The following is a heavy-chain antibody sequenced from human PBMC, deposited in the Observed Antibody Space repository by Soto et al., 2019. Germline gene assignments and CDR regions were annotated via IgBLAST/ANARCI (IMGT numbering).Heavy chain of an antibody. Sequence: SETLSLTCTVSGGSISSSSYYWGWIRQPPGKGLEWIGSIYYSGSTYYNPSLKSRVTISVDTSKNQFSLKLSSVTAADTAVYYCARHLTYCSAGSCYSDFPYYGMDVWGQGTTVTVSS. J-gene: IGHJ6*02. V-gene: IGHV4-39*01. CDR1: GGSISSSSYY. CDR3: ARHLTYCSAGSCYSDFPYYGMDV. CDR2: IYYSGST. D-gene: IGHD2-15*01.